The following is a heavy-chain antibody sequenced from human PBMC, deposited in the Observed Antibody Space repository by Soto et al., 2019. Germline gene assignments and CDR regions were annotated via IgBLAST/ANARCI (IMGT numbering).Heavy chain of an antibody. J-gene: IGHJ4*02. CDR3: ARDQGDYGDYVPHRDY. D-gene: IGHD4-17*01. Sequence: EVQLVESGGGLIQPGGSLRLSCAASGFTVSSNYMSWVRQAPGKGLEWVSVIYSGGSTYYADSVKGRFTIPRDNPKNTLYLQMNSLRAEDTAVYYCARDQGDYGDYVPHRDYWGQGTLVTVSS. CDR2: IYSGGST. V-gene: IGHV3-53*01. CDR1: GFTVSSNY.